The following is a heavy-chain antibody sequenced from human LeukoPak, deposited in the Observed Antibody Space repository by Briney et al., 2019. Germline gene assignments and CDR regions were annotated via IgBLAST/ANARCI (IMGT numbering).Heavy chain of an antibody. CDR3: AELGITMIGGV. Sequence: VQPGGSLRLSCAASGFTFSSYEMNWVRQAPGKGLEWVSYISSSGSTIYYADSVKGRFTISRDNAKNSLYLQMNSLRAEDTAVYHCAELGITMIGGVWGKGTTVTISS. CDR2: ISSSGSTI. J-gene: IGHJ6*04. D-gene: IGHD3-10*02. V-gene: IGHV3-48*03. CDR1: GFTFSSYE.